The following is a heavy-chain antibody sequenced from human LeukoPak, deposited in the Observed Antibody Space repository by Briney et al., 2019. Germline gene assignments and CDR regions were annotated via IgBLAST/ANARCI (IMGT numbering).Heavy chain of an antibody. V-gene: IGHV3-21*01. D-gene: IGHD6-19*01. CDR3: ARADSSGWYDAFDI. J-gene: IGHJ3*02. Sequence: NPGGSLRLSCAASGFTFSSYSMNWVRQAPGKGLEWVSSISSSSSYIYYADSVKGRFTISRDNAKNSLYLQMNSLRAEDAAVYYCARADSSGWYDAFDIWGQGTMVTVSS. CDR2: ISSSSSYI. CDR1: GFTFSSYS.